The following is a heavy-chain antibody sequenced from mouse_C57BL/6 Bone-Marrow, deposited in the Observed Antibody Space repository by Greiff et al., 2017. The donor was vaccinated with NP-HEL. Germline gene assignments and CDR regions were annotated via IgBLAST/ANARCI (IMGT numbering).Heavy chain of an antibody. CDR1: GFSLSTFGMG. CDR3: ARIGGYDGYYYYAMDY. D-gene: IGHD2-3*01. J-gene: IGHJ4*01. Sequence: ESGPGILQPSQTLSLTCSFSGFSLSTFGMGVGWIRQPSGKGLEWLAHIWWDDDKYYNPALKSRLTISKDTSKNQVFLKIANVDTADTATYYCARIGGYDGYYYYAMDYWGQGTSVTVSS. CDR2: IWWDDDK. V-gene: IGHV8-8*01.